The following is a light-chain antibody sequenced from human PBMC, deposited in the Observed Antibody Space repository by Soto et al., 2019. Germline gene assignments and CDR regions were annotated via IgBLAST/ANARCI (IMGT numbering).Light chain of an antibody. V-gene: IGLV2-14*03. CDR1: SSDVGAYSY. CDR2: DVS. CDR3: CSYTSSTPLV. J-gene: IGLJ2*01. Sequence: QAVVTQPASVSGTPGQSITISCTGTSSDVGAYSYVSWYQQHPGKAPKLMIYDVSNRPSGVSNRFSGSKSGNTASLTISGLQAEDEADYFCCSYTSSTPLVFGGGTKVTVL.